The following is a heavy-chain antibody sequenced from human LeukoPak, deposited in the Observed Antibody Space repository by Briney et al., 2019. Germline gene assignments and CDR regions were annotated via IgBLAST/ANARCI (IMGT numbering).Heavy chain of an antibody. CDR3: ARVRGRSGNWFDP. J-gene: IGHJ5*02. CDR2: INHSGST. Sequence: SETLSLTCAVYGGSFSGYYWSWIRQPPGKGLEWIGEINHSGSTNYNPSLKSRVTISVDTSKNQFSLKLSSVTAADTAVYYCARVRGRSGNWFDPWGQGTLVTVSS. D-gene: IGHD1-14*01. CDR1: GGSFSGYY. V-gene: IGHV4-34*01.